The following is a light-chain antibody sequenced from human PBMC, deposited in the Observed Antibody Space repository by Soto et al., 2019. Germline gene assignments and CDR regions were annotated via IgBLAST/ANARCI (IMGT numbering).Light chain of an antibody. CDR1: SSDVGTYKY. J-gene: IGLJ1*01. V-gene: IGLV2-14*03. CDR2: GVS. Sequence: QSALAQPAAVSRSPGQSVTISCTGTSSDVGTYKYVSWYQKHPGKAPKLMIYGVSNRPAGVSSRFSGSKSGNTAFLTISVLQPEDEADYYCSSFTGPTTLDVFGTGTKVTVL. CDR3: SSFTGPTTLDV.